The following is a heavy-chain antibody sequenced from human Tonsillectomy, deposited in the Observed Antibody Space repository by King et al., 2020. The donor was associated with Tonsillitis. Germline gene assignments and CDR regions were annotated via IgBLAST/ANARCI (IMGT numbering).Heavy chain of an antibody. D-gene: IGHD2-2*02. Sequence: DVQLVESGGGLVQPGRSLRLSCAASGFTFVDYAMHWVRQVPGKGLEWVSGISWNSGRIGYADSVKGRFTISRDNAKNSLYLQMNSVRPEDMAFYFCARSGEYCSSTTCYMGGYFDSWGQGTLVTVSS. CDR3: ARSGEYCSSTTCYMGGYFDS. CDR1: GFTFVDYA. J-gene: IGHJ4*02. V-gene: IGHV3-9*03. CDR2: ISWNSGRI.